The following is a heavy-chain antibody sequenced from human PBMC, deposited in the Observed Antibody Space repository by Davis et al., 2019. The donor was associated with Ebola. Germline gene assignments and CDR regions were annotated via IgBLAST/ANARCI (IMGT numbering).Heavy chain of an antibody. J-gene: IGHJ6*02. D-gene: IGHD2-15*01. CDR1: GLSLSTSGMC. CDR3: ARISGYNYYGMDV. Sequence: SGPPLAQLSQPLTLPCTFPGLSLSTSGMCVTWIRQPPGKALEWLARIDWDDDKYYSTSLKTRLAISKDTSKNQVVLTMTNMDPVDTATYYGARISGYNYYGMDVWGQGTTVTVSS. CDR2: IDWDDDK. V-gene: IGHV2-70*11.